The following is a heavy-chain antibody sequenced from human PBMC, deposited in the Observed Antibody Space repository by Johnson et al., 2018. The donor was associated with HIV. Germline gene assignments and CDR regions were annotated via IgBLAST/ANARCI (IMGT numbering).Heavy chain of an antibody. CDR2: IKQDGSEK. CDR3: ARVPPFGTHPDGAFDI. CDR1: GFTFSSYW. J-gene: IGHJ3*02. V-gene: IGHV3-7*05. D-gene: IGHD1-1*01. Sequence: VQLVESGGGLVQPGRSLRLSCAASGFTFSSYWMSWVRQAPGKGLEWVANIKQDGSEKYYVDSVKGRFTISRDNAKNSLYLQMNSLRAEDTAVYYCARVPPFGTHPDGAFDILGQGTMVTVSS.